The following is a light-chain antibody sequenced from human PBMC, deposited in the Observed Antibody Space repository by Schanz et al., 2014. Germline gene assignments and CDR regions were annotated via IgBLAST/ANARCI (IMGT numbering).Light chain of an antibody. CDR1: QSLLHSNGYNY. J-gene: IGKJ4*01. CDR2: LGS. Sequence: DIVMTQSPLSLPVTPGEPASISCRSSQSLLHSNGYNYLDWYLQKPGQSPQLLIYLGSTRASGVPDRFSGNASGTDFTLKISRVEAEDVGIYYCMQALETPLTFGGGTKVELK. CDR3: MQALETPLT. V-gene: IGKV2-28*01.